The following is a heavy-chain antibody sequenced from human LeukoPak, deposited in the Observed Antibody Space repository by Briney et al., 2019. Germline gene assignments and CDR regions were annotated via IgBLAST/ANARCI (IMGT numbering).Heavy chain of an antibody. CDR3: ARDVAYDKRWITYYYGMEV. D-gene: IGHD5-12*01. J-gene: IGHJ6*02. Sequence: SGRSLRLSCAASGFTFSSYGMHWVRQAPGKGLQWVAVISYDGSIRSYADSVKGRFTISRDNSKNTLYLQVDSLRNEDTAVYYCARDVAYDKRWITYYYGMEVWGQGTTVTVSS. V-gene: IGHV3-30*03. CDR1: GFTFSSYG. CDR2: ISYDGSIR.